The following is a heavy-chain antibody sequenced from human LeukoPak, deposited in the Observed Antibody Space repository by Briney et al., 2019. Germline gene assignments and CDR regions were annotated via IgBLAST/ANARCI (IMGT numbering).Heavy chain of an antibody. CDR1: GGSFSGYY. CDR2: INHSGST. CDR3: ARGGRGSELDY. D-gene: IGHD1-26*01. J-gene: IGHJ4*02. Sequence: SETLSLTCAVYGGSFSGYYWSWIRQPPGKGLEWIGEINHSGSTNYNPSLKSRVTISVDTSKNQFSLKLSPVTAADTAVYYCARGGRGSELDYWGQGTLVTVSS. V-gene: IGHV4-34*01.